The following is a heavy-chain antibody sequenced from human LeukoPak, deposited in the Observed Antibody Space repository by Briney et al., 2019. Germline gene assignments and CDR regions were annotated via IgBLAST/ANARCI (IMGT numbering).Heavy chain of an antibody. D-gene: IGHD6-19*01. Sequence: PSETLSLTCTVSGGSISSSSYYRGWIRQPPGKGLEWIGSIYYSGSTYYNPSLKSRVTISVDTSKNQFSLKLSSVTAADTAVYYCANVAATLEYYFDYWGQGTLVTVSS. CDR3: ANVAATLEYYFDY. CDR2: IYYSGST. CDR1: GGSISSSSYY. J-gene: IGHJ4*02. V-gene: IGHV4-39*01.